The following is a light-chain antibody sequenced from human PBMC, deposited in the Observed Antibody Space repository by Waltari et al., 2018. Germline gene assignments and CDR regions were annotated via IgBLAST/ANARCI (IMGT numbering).Light chain of an antibody. J-gene: IGKJ4*01. Sequence: SSRATHYFISTSLAWYQHRPGQPPMLLIYGASSRATGVPDRFSGRGSGTDFTRTISGLEPEDLAVYYCQQYGGSLSFGGGTRVDIK. CDR2: GAS. CDR3: QQYGGSLS. V-gene: IGKV3-20*01. CDR1: HYFISTS.